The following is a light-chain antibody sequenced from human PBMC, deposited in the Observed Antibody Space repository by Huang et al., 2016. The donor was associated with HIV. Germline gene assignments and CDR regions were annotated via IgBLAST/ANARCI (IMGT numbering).Light chain of an antibody. J-gene: IGKJ2*01. Sequence: AIQMTQSPSSLSASVGDRVTITCRASQGIGNDLAWYQQKPGKAPDLLIYTASGLQTGVPSTFSGGGSGTDFTLTISSLEPEDFATYYCLQDFSYPYTFGQGTKLEIK. CDR2: TAS. CDR3: LQDFSYPYT. CDR1: QGIGND. V-gene: IGKV1-6*02.